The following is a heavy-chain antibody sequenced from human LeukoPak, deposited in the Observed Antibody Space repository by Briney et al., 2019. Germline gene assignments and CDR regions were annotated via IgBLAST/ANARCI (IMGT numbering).Heavy chain of an antibody. CDR1: GFTFSSYE. CDR2: ISSSGSTI. V-gene: IGHV3-48*03. CDR3: ARDYYGSGSYYKSFDY. D-gene: IGHD3-10*01. Sequence: PGGSLRLSCAASGFTFSSYEMNWVRQAPGKGLEWVSYISSSGSTIYYADSVKRRFTISRDNAKNSLYLQMNSLRAEDTAVYYCARDYYGSGSYYKSFDYWGQGNLVTVSS. J-gene: IGHJ4*02.